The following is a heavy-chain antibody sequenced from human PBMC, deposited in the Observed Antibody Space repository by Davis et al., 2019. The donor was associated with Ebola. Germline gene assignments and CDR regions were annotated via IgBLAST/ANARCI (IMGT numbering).Heavy chain of an antibody. CDR2: IKSKTDGGTT. Sequence: PGGFLRLSCAASGFTFSNAWMSWVRQAPGKGLEWVGRIKSKTDGGTTDYAAPVKGRFTISRDDSKNTLYLQMNSLKTEDTAVYYCTTEGWVGATSPYDYWGQGTLVTVSS. J-gene: IGHJ4*02. CDR3: TTEGWVGATSPYDY. V-gene: IGHV3-15*01. D-gene: IGHD1-26*01. CDR1: GFTFSNAW.